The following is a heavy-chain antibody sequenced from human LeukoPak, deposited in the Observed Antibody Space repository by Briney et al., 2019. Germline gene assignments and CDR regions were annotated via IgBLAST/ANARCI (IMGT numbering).Heavy chain of an antibody. Sequence: GGSLRLSCAASGFTFSGSVIHWVRQAAGKGLEWVGRIRSKVNRYATAYAASVKGRFTMSREDSKNTAYLQMNSLKTEDTAVYYCAKEGGSTGYYDYSDYWGQGTLVTVSS. CDR2: IRSKVNRYAT. CDR1: GFTFSGSV. J-gene: IGHJ4*02. D-gene: IGHD3-22*01. CDR3: AKEGGSTGYYDYSDY. V-gene: IGHV3-73*01.